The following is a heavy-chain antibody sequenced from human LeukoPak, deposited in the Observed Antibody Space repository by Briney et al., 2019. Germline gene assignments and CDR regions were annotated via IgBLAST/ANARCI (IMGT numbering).Heavy chain of an antibody. CDR2: ISAYNGNT. Sequence: ASVKVSCKASGYSFSNFGISWVRQAPGQGLEWMGWISAYNGNTNYAQKLQGRVTMTTDTSTSTAYMELRSLRSDDTAVYYCARGGVWFGYTFLVYWGQGTLVTVSS. CDR3: ARGGVWFGYTFLVY. D-gene: IGHD2-2*02. V-gene: IGHV1-18*01. CDR1: GYSFSNFG. J-gene: IGHJ4*02.